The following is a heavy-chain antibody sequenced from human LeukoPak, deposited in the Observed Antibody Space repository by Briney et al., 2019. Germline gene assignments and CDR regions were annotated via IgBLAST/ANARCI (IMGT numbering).Heavy chain of an antibody. V-gene: IGHV3-11*04. J-gene: IGHJ4*02. D-gene: IGHD3-22*01. CDR3: ARRDYYESSGYGY. CDR1: GFTFSDYY. CDR2: ITSSGSSK. Sequence: GGSLRLFCDASGFTFSDYYMSWIRQAPGKGLEWLSYITSSGSSKYYADSVKGRFTISRDNAKKSVYLQMNSLRAEDTGIYYCARRDYYESSGYGYWGQGTLVTVSS.